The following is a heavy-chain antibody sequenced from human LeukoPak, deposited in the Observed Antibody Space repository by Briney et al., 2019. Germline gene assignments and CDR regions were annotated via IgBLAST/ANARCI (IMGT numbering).Heavy chain of an antibody. Sequence: GASVKVSCKASGYTFTSYGISWVRQAPGQGLEWMGWISAYNGNTNYAQKLQGRVTMTTDTSTSTAYMELRSLRSDDTAVYYCARDCDQRQLTWDCIVAFDIWGQGTMVTVSS. CDR1: GYTFTSYG. V-gene: IGHV1-18*01. D-gene: IGHD1-26*01. J-gene: IGHJ3*02. CDR2: ISAYNGNT. CDR3: ARDCDQRQLTWDCIVAFDI.